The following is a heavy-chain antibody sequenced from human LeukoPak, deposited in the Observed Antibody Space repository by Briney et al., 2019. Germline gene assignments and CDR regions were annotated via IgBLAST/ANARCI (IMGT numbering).Heavy chain of an antibody. CDR2: IYYSGSS. D-gene: IGHD3-16*01. CDR3: ARQTIQTSLGGVPDYFDS. CDR1: GGSISSHY. J-gene: IGHJ4*02. Sequence: SETLSLTCTVSGGSISSHYWSWIRQPPGKGLEWIGYIYYSGSSKYNPSLKSRVTISVDTSKNQFSLRLNSVTAADTAVYYCARQTIQTSLGGVPDYFDSWGQGTPVTVSS. V-gene: IGHV4-59*08.